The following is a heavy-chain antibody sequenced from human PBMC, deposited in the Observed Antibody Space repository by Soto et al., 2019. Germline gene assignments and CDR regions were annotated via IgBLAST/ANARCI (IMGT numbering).Heavy chain of an antibody. CDR1: GYSFSGYY. Sequence: ASVKVSCKASGYSFSGYYMNWVRQAPGQGLEWMGWIKPNSGGTDYAQKFQGRVTMTRDASISTAYMELRGLRYDDTAVYYCARTRGVIPRVTYNWFDPWGQGTLVTVSS. V-gene: IGHV1-2*02. D-gene: IGHD3-10*01. CDR3: ARTRGVIPRVTYNWFDP. J-gene: IGHJ5*02. CDR2: IKPNSGGT.